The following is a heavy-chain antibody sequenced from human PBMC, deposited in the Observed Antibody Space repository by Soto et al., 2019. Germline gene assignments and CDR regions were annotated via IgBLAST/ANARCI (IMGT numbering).Heavy chain of an antibody. CDR1: GYXFTSYD. CDR3: ARGVKYGAYSRWFDP. CDR2: MNPNSGNT. Sequence: ASVKVSCKASGYXFTSYDINWVRQATGQGLEYLGWMNPNSGNTGYVQKLQGRVTMTRDTSISTAYMEPSSLRSEDTAVYFCARGVKYGAYSRWFDPWGQGTLVTLSS. V-gene: IGHV1-8*01. D-gene: IGHD4-17*01. J-gene: IGHJ5*02.